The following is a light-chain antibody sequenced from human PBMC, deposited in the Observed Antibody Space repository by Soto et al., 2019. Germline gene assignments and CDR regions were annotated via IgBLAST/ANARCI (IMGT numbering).Light chain of an antibody. CDR1: QSISSY. CDR3: HLGIT. CDR2: AAS. Sequence: DIQMTQSPSSLSASVGDRVTITCRASQSISSYLNWYQQKPGKAPKLLIYAASSLQSGVPSRFSGSGPGTDFTLTISSLQPEDFATYYCHLGITFGQGTRLEIK. V-gene: IGKV1-39*01. J-gene: IGKJ5*01.